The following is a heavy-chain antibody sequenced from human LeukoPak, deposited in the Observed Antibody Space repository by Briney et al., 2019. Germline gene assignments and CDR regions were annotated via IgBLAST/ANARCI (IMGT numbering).Heavy chain of an antibody. D-gene: IGHD1-26*01. Sequence: GGSLRLSCAASGFTFDDYAMHWVRHAQGKGLEWVSGISWNSGSIGYADSAKGRFTISRDDAKNSLYLQMNSLRAEDTALYYCAKGQSWVVGATTPWWFDPWGQGTLVTVSS. J-gene: IGHJ5*02. CDR2: ISWNSGSI. V-gene: IGHV3-9*01. CDR1: GFTFDDYA. CDR3: AKGQSWVVGATTPWWFDP.